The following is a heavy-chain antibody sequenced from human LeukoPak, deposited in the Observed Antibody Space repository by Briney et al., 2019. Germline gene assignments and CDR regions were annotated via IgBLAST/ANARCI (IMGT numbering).Heavy chain of an antibody. CDR2: IRSKANSYAT. V-gene: IGHV3-73*01. J-gene: IGHJ3*02. CDR1: GFTFSGSA. CDR3: TSRTGASAFDI. D-gene: IGHD1-1*01. Sequence: PGGSLRLSCAASGFTFSGSAMHWVRQAAGKGLEWVGRIRSKANSYATAYAASGKCRFTISRADSKNTAYLQMNSLKTEDTAVYYCTSRTGASAFDIWGQGTMVTVSS.